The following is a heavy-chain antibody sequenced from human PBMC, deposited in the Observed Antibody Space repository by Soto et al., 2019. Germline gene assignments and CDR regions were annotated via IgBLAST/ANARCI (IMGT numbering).Heavy chain of an antibody. CDR2: ISDSGGRT. V-gene: IGHV3-23*01. J-gene: IGHJ6*02. CDR3: AKDALGDYFHYGLDA. CDR1: GFTFNNYA. Sequence: GGSLRLSCAVSGFTFNNYAMNWVRQAPGKGLEWVSSISDSGGRTYYADSVKGRFTISRDNSKNTLYLQMNSLRAEDTAIYYCAKDALGDYFHYGLDAWGQWTMVTVSS.